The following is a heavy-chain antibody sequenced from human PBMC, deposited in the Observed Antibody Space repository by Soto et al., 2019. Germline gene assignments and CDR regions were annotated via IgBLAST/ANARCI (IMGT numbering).Heavy chain of an antibody. V-gene: IGHV4-61*01. CDR1: GGSVSSGSYY. Sequence: SQTLSLTCTVSGGSVSSGSYYWSWIRHPPGKGLEWIGYIYYSGSTNYNPSLKSRVTISVDTSKNQFSLKLSSVTAADTAVYYCSRGNYYDRHIHYPGQATLVTVS. CDR2: IYYSGST. D-gene: IGHD3-22*01. J-gene: IGHJ4*02. CDR3: SRGNYYDRHIHY.